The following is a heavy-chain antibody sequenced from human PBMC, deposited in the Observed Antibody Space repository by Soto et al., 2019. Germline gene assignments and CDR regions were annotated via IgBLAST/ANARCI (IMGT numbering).Heavy chain of an antibody. CDR1: GGSISSYY. J-gene: IGHJ5*02. CDR3: ARIYSNYDDGWFDP. D-gene: IGHD4-4*01. CDR2: IYYSGST. Sequence: PSETLSLTCTVSGGSISSYYWSWIRQPPGKGLEWIGYIYYSGSTNYNPSLKSRVTISVDTSKNQFSLKLSSVTAAVTAVYYCARIYSNYDDGWFDPWGQGTLVTVSS. V-gene: IGHV4-59*01.